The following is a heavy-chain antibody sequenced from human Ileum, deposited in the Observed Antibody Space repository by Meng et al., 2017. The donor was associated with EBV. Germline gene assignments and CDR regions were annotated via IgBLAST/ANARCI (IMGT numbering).Heavy chain of an antibody. D-gene: IGHD5-12*01. V-gene: IGHV4-61*03. CDR2: ILSGST. CDR3: AGGRAGYGGYKT. CDR1: SGSVSSGDYH. Sequence: QGPRPESGPGLVKPSVPLSLTCTVSSGSVSSGDYHWSWIRQPPGKGLEWIGYILSGSTNYDPSLTNRVTISVDTSKNHFSLKLTSVTAADTAVYYCAGGRAGYGGYKTWGQGTLVTVSS. J-gene: IGHJ4*02.